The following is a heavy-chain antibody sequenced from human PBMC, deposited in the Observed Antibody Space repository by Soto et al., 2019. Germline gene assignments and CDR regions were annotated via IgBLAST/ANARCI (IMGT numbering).Heavy chain of an antibody. J-gene: IGHJ6*02. CDR3: AREGHYYDSSGYLLDYYGMDV. CDR1: GGYLSSGCYY. CDR2: IYYSGST. Sequence: PSETLSLTCTVSGGYLSSGCYYWSWIRQHPGKGLQWIGYIYYSGSTYYNSSLKSRVTISVDTSKNQFSLKLSSVTAADTAVYYCAREGHYYDSSGYLLDYYGMDVWGQGTTVTVSS. V-gene: IGHV4-31*03. D-gene: IGHD3-22*01.